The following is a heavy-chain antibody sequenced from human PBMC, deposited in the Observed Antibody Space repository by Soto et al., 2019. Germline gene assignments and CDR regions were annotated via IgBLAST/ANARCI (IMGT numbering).Heavy chain of an antibody. D-gene: IGHD2-15*01. Sequence: GGSLRLSCAASGFTFDDYAMHWVRQAPEKGLEWVSGISWNSGSIGYADSVKGRFTISRDNAKNSLYLQMNSLRAEDTAVYYCASQILSSTNFDYWGQGTLVTVSS. CDR3: ASQILSSTNFDY. J-gene: IGHJ4*02. V-gene: IGHV3-9*01. CDR2: ISWNSGSI. CDR1: GFTFDDYA.